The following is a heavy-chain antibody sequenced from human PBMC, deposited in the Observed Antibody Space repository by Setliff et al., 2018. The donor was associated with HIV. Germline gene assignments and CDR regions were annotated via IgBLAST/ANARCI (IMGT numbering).Heavy chain of an antibody. CDR3: ARGSGGAAAEIYRSFDY. CDR1: GYTFTSYP. D-gene: IGHD6-19*01. V-gene: IGHV7-4-1*02. CDR2: INSNTGNP. J-gene: IGHJ4*02. Sequence: ASVKVSWKASGYTFTSYPMNWVRQAPGQGLEWMGWINSNTGNPTYAQGFTGRFVFSLDTSVSTAYLQISSLKAEDTAVYYCARGSGGAAAEIYRSFDYWGQGTLVTVSS.